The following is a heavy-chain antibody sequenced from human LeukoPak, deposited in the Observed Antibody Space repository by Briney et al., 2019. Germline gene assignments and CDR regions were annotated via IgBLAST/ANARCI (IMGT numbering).Heavy chain of an antibody. D-gene: IGHD3-22*01. Sequence: PSETLSLTCTVSGVSFHNYYWSWIRQPPGKGLEWIANIWHSGITNYNPSLKSRVTISVDPSKNQFSLRLSSVTAADTAVYYCARGNYDSSGMDYFDRWGQGTLVTVAS. CDR2: IWHSGIT. V-gene: IGHV4-59*12. CDR1: GVSFHNYY. CDR3: ARGNYDSSGMDYFDR. J-gene: IGHJ4*02.